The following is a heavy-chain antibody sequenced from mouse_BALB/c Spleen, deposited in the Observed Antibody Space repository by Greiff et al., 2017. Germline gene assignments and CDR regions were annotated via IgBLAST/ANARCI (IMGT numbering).Heavy chain of an antibody. Sequence: EAKLVESGGGLVKPGGSLKLSCAASGFTFSDYYMYWVRQTPEKRLEWVATISDGGSYTYYPDSVKGRFTISRDNAKNNLYLQMSSLKSEDTAMYYCAIYYDYGFAYWGQGTLVTVSA. D-gene: IGHD2-4*01. J-gene: IGHJ3*01. CDR2: ISDGGSYT. CDR1: GFTFSDYY. CDR3: AIYYDYGFAY. V-gene: IGHV5-4*02.